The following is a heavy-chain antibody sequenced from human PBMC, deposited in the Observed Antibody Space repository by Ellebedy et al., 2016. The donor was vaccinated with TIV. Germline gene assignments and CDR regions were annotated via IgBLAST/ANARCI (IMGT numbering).Heavy chain of an antibody. J-gene: IGHJ4*02. Sequence: SETLSLXXTVSGGSFSSYYWNWIRQPPGKGLEWIGEINHSGSTNYNPSLKSRVTISVDTSKNQFSLKLNSVSAADTAVYYCARGGSWGLAYWGQGTLVTVSS. CDR2: INHSGST. V-gene: IGHV4-34*01. CDR3: ARGGSWGLAY. CDR1: GGSFSSYY. D-gene: IGHD2-15*01.